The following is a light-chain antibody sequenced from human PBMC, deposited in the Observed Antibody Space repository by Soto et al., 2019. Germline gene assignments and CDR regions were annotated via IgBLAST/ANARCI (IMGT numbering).Light chain of an antibody. J-gene: IGLJ3*02. V-gene: IGLV2-14*01. CDR2: EVT. CDR3: TSYSSNTLGV. Sequence: QSALTQPASVSGSPGQSITISCSGTRSDIGIFNYVSWYQQHPVKAPKLIIYEVTNRPSGVSDRFSGSKSGNTASLNISGLQADDEADYYCTSYSSNTLGVFGGGTKLTVL. CDR1: RSDIGIFNY.